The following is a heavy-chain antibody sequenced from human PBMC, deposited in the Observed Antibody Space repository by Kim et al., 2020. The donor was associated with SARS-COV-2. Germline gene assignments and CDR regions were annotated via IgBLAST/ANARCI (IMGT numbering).Heavy chain of an antibody. D-gene: IGHD6-13*01. CDR3: ARRVAAAGNGPIDDY. CDR1: GGSFSGYY. J-gene: IGHJ4*02. V-gene: IGHV4-34*01. CDR2: INHSGST. Sequence: SETLSLTCAVYGGSFSGYYWSWIRQPPGKGLEWIGEINHSGSTNYNPSLKSRVTISVDTSKNQFSLKLSSVTAADTAVYYCARRVAAAGNGPIDDYWGQGTLVTVSS.